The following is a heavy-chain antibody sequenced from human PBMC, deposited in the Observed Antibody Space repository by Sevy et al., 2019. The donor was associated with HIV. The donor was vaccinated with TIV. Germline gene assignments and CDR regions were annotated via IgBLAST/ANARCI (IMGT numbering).Heavy chain of an antibody. CDR1: DDSINSYY. V-gene: IGHV4-59*08. CDR2: IYNNIGST. CDR3: ARGAVVIGTAATPVLDF. D-gene: IGHD2-2*01. J-gene: IGHJ4*02. Sequence: SETLSLTCSVSDDSINSYYWRWIRQPPGKGLEWIGYIYNNIGSTSYNPSLTSRVTISVDTSKNQFSLKLGSVTAADTAGYYCARGAVVIGTAATPVLDFWGQGSLVTVSS.